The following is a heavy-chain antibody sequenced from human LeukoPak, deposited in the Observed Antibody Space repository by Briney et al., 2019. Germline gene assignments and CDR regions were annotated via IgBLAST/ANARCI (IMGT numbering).Heavy chain of an antibody. V-gene: IGHV4-59*01. Sequence: SETLSLTCTVSGGSISSYYWSWIRQPPGKGLEWIGYIYYSGSTNYNPSLKSRVTISVDTSKNQFSLKLSSVTAADTAAYYCARIGYSSGWYVDYWGQGTLVTVSS. CDR1: GGSISSYY. CDR3: ARIGYSSGWYVDY. D-gene: IGHD6-19*01. CDR2: IYYSGST. J-gene: IGHJ4*02.